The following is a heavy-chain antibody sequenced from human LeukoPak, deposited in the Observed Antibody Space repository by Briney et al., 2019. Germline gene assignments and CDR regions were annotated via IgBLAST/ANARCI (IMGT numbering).Heavy chain of an antibody. Sequence: GRSLRLSCAASGFTFSSYAMHWVRQAPGKGLEWVAVISYDGSNKYYADSVKGRFTISRDNSKNTLYLQMNSLRAEDTAVCYCARAIGYSYGYFDYWGQGTLVTVSS. CDR2: ISYDGSNK. D-gene: IGHD5-18*01. V-gene: IGHV3-30*04. CDR1: GFTFSSYA. CDR3: ARAIGYSYGYFDY. J-gene: IGHJ4*02.